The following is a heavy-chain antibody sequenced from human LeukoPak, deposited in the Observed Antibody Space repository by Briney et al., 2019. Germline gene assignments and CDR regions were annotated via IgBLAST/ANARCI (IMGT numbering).Heavy chain of an antibody. Sequence: PSETLSLTCTVSGGSISSYYWSWIRQPPGKGLEWIGYIYYSGSTNYNPSLKSRVTISVDTSKNQFSLKLSSVTAADSAVYYCARSGDYTSDFDYWGQGTLVTVSS. V-gene: IGHV4-59*08. J-gene: IGHJ4*02. CDR1: GGSISSYY. D-gene: IGHD4-17*01. CDR3: ARSGDYTSDFDY. CDR2: IYYSGST.